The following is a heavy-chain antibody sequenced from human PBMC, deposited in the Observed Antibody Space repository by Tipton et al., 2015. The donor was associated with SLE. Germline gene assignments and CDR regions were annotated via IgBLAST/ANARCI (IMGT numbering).Heavy chain of an antibody. D-gene: IGHD4-17*01. CDR1: GYTFTSYY. Sequence: QSGPEVKKPGASVKVSCKASGYTFTSYYMHWVRQAPGQGLEWMGIINPSGGSTSYAQKFQGRVTMTRDTSISTAYMELSSLRSEDTAVYYCARGGSFDGDYVYWGQGTLVTVSS. CDR2: INPSGGST. V-gene: IGHV1-46*01. CDR3: ARGGSFDGDYVY. J-gene: IGHJ4*02.